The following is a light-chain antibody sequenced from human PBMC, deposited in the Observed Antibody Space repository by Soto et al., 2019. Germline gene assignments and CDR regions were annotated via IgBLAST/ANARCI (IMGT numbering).Light chain of an antibody. V-gene: IGKV3-15*01. CDR3: QSYYGYPYT. CDR1: QSISSN. Sequence: EILMTQSQDTLSVSLGERATLSCRASQSISSNLAWYQQKPGQAPRLLIYGATTRATGVPARFSGGRSGTEFTLTISSLQPDDHATFYCQSYYGYPYTFGQGTKLEIK. CDR2: GAT. J-gene: IGKJ2*01.